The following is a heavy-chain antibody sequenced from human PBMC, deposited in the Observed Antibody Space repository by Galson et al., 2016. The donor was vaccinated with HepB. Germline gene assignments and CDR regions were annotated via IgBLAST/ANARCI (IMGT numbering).Heavy chain of an antibody. V-gene: IGHV6-1*01. Sequence: CAISGDSVSSNSAAWNWIRQSPSRGLEWLGRTYYRSKWYNDYALSVKSRITISPDTSKNPFSLQRNSVTPEDTAVYYCAQDLIISWYAFDILRQGTMFTISS. CDR2: TYYRSKWYN. D-gene: IGHD6-13*01. J-gene: IGHJ3*02. CDR3: AQDLIISWYAFDI. CDR1: GDSVSSNSAA.